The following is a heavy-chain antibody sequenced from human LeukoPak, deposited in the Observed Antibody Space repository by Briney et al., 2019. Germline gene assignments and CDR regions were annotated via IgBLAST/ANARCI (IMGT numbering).Heavy chain of an antibody. CDR3: AKSQVTTSPGAFDI. V-gene: IGHV3-9*01. D-gene: IGHD4-17*01. CDR2: ISWNSGSI. Sequence: GRSLRLSCAASGFTFDDYAMHWVRQAPGKGLEWVSGISWNSGSIGYADSVKGRFTISRDNAKNSLYLQMNSLRAEDTALYYCAKSQVTTSPGAFDIWGQGIMVTVSS. CDR1: GFTFDDYA. J-gene: IGHJ3*02.